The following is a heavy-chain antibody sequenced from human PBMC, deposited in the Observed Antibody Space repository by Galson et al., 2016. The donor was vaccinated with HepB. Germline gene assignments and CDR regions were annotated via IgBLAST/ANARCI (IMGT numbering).Heavy chain of an antibody. Sequence: SLRLSCAASGYSFWGYWMSWVRQAPGKGLEWVANMNPDGSARNYVDSVKGRFTISRDNAKNSLYLQMNSLSVDDTAVYFCAREPGADVWGQGTTVIVSS. CDR2: MNPDGSAR. V-gene: IGHV3-7*03. CDR3: AREPGADV. J-gene: IGHJ6*02. CDR1: GYSFWGYW. D-gene: IGHD1-26*01.